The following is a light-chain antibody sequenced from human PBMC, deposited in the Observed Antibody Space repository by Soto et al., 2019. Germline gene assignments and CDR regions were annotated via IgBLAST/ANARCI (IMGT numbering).Light chain of an antibody. CDR1: QSLLHSNGYNY. CDR3: MQGLHSLCT. CDR2: FGS. J-gene: IGKJ2*02. V-gene: IGKV2-28*01. Sequence: DVVMTQSPLFLPVTPGEPASISCRSSQSLLHSNGYNYLDWYLQKPGQSPQLLIYFGSNRASGVPDTFSGSGSGTDLTLLSSRVEAEDVGVYYFMQGLHSLCTFGQGTKLEI.